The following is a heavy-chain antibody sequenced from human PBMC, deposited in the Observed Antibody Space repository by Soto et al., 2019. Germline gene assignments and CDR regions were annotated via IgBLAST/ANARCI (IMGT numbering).Heavy chain of an antibody. V-gene: IGHV4-31*03. CDR2: IYYSGST. Sequence: QVQLQESGPGLVKPSQTLSLTCTVSVASISSGGYYWSWIRQHPGEGLEWIGYIYYSGSTSYNPSLKSRVTISVETSKNQFSLKLSSVTDADTAVYYCARDSKYDTSGYPPWFAPWGQGTLVTVSS. CDR3: ARDSKYDTSGYPPWFAP. D-gene: IGHD3-22*01. J-gene: IGHJ5*02. CDR1: VASISSGGYY.